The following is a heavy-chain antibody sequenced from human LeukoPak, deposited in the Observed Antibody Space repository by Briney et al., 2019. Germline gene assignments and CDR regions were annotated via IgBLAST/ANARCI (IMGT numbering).Heavy chain of an antibody. CDR1: GFTFSSYA. CDR2: ISGSGGST. D-gene: IGHD3-10*01. Sequence: GGSLRLSCAASGFTFSSYAMSWVRQAPGKGLEWVSAISGSGGSTYYADSVKGQFTISRDNSKNTLYLQMNSLRAEDTAVYYCAKVQYGSGSYYNVVIDYWGQGTLVTVSS. CDR3: AKVQYGSGSYYNVVIDY. J-gene: IGHJ4*02. V-gene: IGHV3-23*01.